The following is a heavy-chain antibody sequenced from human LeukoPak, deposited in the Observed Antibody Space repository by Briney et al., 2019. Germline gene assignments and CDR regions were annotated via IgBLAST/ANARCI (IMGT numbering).Heavy chain of an antibody. V-gene: IGHV4-39*01. CDR1: GGSISSSSYY. Sequence: SETLSLTCTVSGGSISSSSYYWGWIRQPPGKGLEWIGSIYYSGSTYYNPSLKSRVTISVDTSKNQFSLKLSSVTAADTAVYYCATRNRISTIFGVVTLGNSYYMDVWGKGTTVTVSS. CDR3: ATRNRISTIFGVVTLGNSYYMDV. D-gene: IGHD3-3*01. CDR2: IYYSGST. J-gene: IGHJ6*03.